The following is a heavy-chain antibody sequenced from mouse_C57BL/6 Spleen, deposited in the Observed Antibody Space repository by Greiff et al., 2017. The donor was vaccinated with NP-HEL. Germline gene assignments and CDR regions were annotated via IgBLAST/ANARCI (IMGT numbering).Heavy chain of an antibody. CDR3: ARSGSHGNHGGYYFDY. J-gene: IGHJ2*01. V-gene: IGHV1-52*01. CDR1: FYTFTIYF. Sequence: GERQQPGEEWGRPGSSVPLSFPSSFYTFTIYFIQFFNHRPIQGLEWIGNIDPSDSETNYNQKFKDKATLTVDKSSSTAYMQLSSLTSEDSAVYYCARSGSHGNHGGYYFDYWGQGTTLTVSS. D-gene: IGHD2-1*01. CDR2: IDPSDSET.